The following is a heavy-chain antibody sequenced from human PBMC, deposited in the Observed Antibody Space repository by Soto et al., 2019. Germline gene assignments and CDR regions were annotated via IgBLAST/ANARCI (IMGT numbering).Heavy chain of an antibody. V-gene: IGHV1-69*13. D-gene: IGHD4-4*01. Sequence: ASVKVSCKASGGTFSSYAISWVRQAPGQGLEWMGGIIPIFGTANYAQKFQGRVTITADESTSTAYMELSSLRSEDTAVYYCARDRRRDHSTGMDVWGQGTTVTV. CDR3: ARDRRRDHSTGMDV. J-gene: IGHJ6*02. CDR2: IIPIFGTA. CDR1: GGTFSSYA.